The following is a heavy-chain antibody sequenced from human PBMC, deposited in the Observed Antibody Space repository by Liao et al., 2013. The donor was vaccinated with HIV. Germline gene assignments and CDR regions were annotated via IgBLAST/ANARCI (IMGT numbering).Heavy chain of an antibody. Sequence: QVQLQESGSGLVKPSETLSLTCSVSGGSISSYFWSWIRQPPGKGLEWIGEINQNGNTNYNPSLKSRVIISVDTSKNQFSLKVASMNAADTAVYYCARRLRRSSSVSVPFDIWGRGTMVTVSS. CDR3: ARRLRRSSSVSVPFDI. CDR2: INQNGNT. J-gene: IGHJ3*02. D-gene: IGHD2-15*01. CDR1: GGSISSYF. V-gene: IGHV4-59*12.